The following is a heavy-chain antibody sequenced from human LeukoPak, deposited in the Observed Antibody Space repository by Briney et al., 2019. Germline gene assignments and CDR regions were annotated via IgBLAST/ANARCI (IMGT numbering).Heavy chain of an antibody. Sequence: GGSLRLSCAASGFTFSNYAMTWVRQAPGKGLEWVSVIGASDGSTHYANSVKGRFTISRDNSKNTLNLQMNSLRAEDTAVYYCAKDSSGWYYYYGMDVWGQGTTVTVSS. J-gene: IGHJ6*02. CDR2: IGASDGST. D-gene: IGHD6-19*01. CDR1: GFTFSNYA. CDR3: AKDSSGWYYYYGMDV. V-gene: IGHV3-23*01.